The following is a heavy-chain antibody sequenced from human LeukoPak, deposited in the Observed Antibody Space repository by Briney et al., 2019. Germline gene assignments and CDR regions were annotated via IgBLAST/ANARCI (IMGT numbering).Heavy chain of an antibody. D-gene: IGHD3-22*01. V-gene: IGHV3-11*03. CDR3: ATSYGMSGYYFPAAY. Sequence: PGGSLRLSCAAPGFLFGDTYMTWVRQAPGKGLEWLSFISGSSDYTGYADSVKGRFTISRDNAKNLLYLEMTGLRAEDTAVYFCATSYGMSGYYFPAAYWGQGALVSVSS. CDR2: ISGSSDYT. CDR1: GFLFGDTY. J-gene: IGHJ4*02.